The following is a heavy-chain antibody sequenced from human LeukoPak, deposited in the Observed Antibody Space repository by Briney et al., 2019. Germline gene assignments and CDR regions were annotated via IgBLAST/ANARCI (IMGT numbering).Heavy chain of an antibody. D-gene: IGHD3-22*01. Sequence: PGGSLRLSCAASGSTFSSYEMNWVRQAPGKGLEWVSYISSSGSTIYYADSVKGRFTISRDNSKNTLYLQMNSLRAEDTAVYYCAGRGDSSGYYSLNWFDPWGQGTLVTVSS. CDR2: ISSSGSTI. CDR3: AGRGDSSGYYSLNWFDP. CDR1: GSTFSSYE. J-gene: IGHJ5*02. V-gene: IGHV3-48*03.